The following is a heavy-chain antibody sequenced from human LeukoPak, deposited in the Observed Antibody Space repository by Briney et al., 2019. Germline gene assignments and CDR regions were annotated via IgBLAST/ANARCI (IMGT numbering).Heavy chain of an antibody. CDR3: PIPVVAATFDAFDI. CDR1: GFTFSSYA. D-gene: IGHD2-15*01. V-gene: IGHV3-23*01. Sequence: GGSLRLSCAASGFTFSSYAMSWVRQAPGKGLEWVSAISGSGGSTYYADSVKGRFTISRDNSKNTLYLQMNSLRAEDTAVCYCPIPVVAATFDAFDIWGQGTMVTVSS. J-gene: IGHJ3*02. CDR2: ISGSGGST.